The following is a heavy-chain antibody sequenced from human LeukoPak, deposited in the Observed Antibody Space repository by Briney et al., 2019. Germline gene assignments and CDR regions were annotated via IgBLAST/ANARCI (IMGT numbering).Heavy chain of an antibody. CDR3: ATESPGVGKYSSSWYSGHYYKFNFDY. J-gene: IGHJ4*02. Sequence: ASVKVSCKVSRYTLTELSMHWVRQAPGKGLEWMGGFDPEDGETIYAQKFQGRVTMTEDTSTDTAYMELSSLRSEDTAVYYCATESPGVGKYSSSWYSGHYYKFNFDYWGQGTLVTVSS. D-gene: IGHD6-13*01. CDR2: FDPEDGET. V-gene: IGHV1-24*01. CDR1: RYTLTELS.